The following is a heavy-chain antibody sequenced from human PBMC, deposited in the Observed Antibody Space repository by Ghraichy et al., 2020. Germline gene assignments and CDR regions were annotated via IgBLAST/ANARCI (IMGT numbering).Heavy chain of an antibody. CDR3: ARPFDYDSSGYGRAPTDY. CDR2: ISSSSGYI. CDR1: GFTFSGYS. D-gene: IGHD3-22*01. V-gene: IGHV3-21*01. Sequence: GGSLRLSCAASGFTFSGYSMNWVRQAPGKGLEWVSSISSSSGYIYYADSVKGRFTISRDNAKNSLYLQMNSLRAEDTAVYYCARPFDYDSSGYGRAPTDYWGQGTLVTVSS. J-gene: IGHJ4*02.